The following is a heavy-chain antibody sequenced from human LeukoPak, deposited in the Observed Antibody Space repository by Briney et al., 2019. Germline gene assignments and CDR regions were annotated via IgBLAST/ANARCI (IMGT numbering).Heavy chain of an antibody. J-gene: IGHJ3*02. V-gene: IGHV3-48*03. D-gene: IGHD5-24*01. CDR2: ISRSGSII. CDR1: GFTFSTYE. Sequence: GGSLTLSCAASGFTFSTYELNWVRQPPAKGLEWVSYISRSGSIIYYADSVKGRFTISRDNAKNSLYLQMNSLRAEDTAVYYCARDLIRDDYKDAFDIWGQGTMVTVSS. CDR3: ARDLIRDDYKDAFDI.